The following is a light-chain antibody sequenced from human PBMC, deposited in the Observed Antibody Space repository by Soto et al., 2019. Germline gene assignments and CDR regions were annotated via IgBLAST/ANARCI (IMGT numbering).Light chain of an antibody. Sequence: DIQMTQSPSTLSAAIGDRVTLTGRASQSLTGRLAWYQQKPGRPHKLLIYDVSILESGVPSRFRGSASGTDFTLTSSRLRPDDCATFACQQYKVYPYTFGQGT. CDR1: QSLTGR. J-gene: IGKJ2*01. CDR2: DVS. V-gene: IGKV1-5*01. CDR3: QQYKVYPYT.